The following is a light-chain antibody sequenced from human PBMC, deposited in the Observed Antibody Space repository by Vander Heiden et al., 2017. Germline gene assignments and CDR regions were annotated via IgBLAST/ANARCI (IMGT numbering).Light chain of an antibody. CDR1: QSISSY. Sequence: DIQMTQFPSSLSAAVGGRVTITCRASQSISSYLNWYQQKPGKAPKFLIYAASTLQSGVPSRFSGSGSGTDFTLTISSLQPEDFATYYCQQSYSNPPWTFGQGTKVEIK. J-gene: IGKJ1*01. CDR2: AAS. V-gene: IGKV1-39*01. CDR3: QQSYSNPPWT.